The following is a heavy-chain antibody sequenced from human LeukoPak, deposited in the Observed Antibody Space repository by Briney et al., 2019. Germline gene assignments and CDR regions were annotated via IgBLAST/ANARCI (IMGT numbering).Heavy chain of an antibody. J-gene: IGHJ4*02. V-gene: IGHV3-23*01. Sequence: GGSLRLSRAASGFTFSSYAMSWVRQAPGKGLEWVSAISGSGGSTYYADSVKGRFTISRDNAKSSLSLQMNSLRAEDTAVYYCARGFAYHGDSWGQGTLVTVSS. CDR2: ISGSGGST. CDR3: ARGFAYHGDS. D-gene: IGHD7-27*01. CDR1: GFTFSSYA.